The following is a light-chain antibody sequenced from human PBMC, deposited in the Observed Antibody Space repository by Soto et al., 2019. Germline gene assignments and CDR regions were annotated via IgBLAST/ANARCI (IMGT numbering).Light chain of an antibody. CDR2: GAS. V-gene: IGKV3-20*01. CDR3: QHYTGPPPRT. CDR1: QSVSNNY. Sequence: EIVLTQSPATLSMSPGERAILSCRASQSVSNNYLAWYQQKPGQAPRLLTYGASSRATGIPDRFSGSGSGTDFTLTISRLEPEDFAVYYCQHYTGPPPRTFGHGTKVEIK. J-gene: IGKJ1*01.